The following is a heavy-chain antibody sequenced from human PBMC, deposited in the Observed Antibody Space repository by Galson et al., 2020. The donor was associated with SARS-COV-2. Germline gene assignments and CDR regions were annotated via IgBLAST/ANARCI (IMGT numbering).Heavy chain of an antibody. V-gene: IGHV3-30*06. Sequence: GESLKISCAASGFTFSSYGMHWVRQAPGKGLEWVSMISYDGSVKRYADSLKGRFTISRDVSKNILYLQMDSLTSDDTAIYYCAKGTFTTGWRDWGQGTLVTVSS. D-gene: IGHD6-19*01. J-gene: IGHJ4*02. CDR2: ISYDGSVK. CDR1: GFTFSSYG. CDR3: AKGTFTTGWRD.